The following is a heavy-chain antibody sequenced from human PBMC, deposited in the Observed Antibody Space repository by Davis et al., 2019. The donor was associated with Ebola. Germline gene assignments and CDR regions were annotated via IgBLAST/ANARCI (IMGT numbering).Heavy chain of an antibody. CDR2: ISAYNGNT. D-gene: IGHD1-26*01. CDR1: GYTFTSYD. V-gene: IGHV1-18*01. J-gene: IGHJ6*02. Sequence: SVHVSCQASGYTFTSYDINWVRQPPGQGLEWMGWISAYNGNTNYAQKLQGRVTMTTDTSTSTAYMELRSLRSDDTAVYYCARDWVGATTVLLYYGMDVWGQGTTVTVSS. CDR3: ARDWVGATTVLLYYGMDV.